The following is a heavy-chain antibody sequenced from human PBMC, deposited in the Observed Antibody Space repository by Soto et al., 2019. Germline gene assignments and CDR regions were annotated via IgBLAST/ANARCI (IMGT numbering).Heavy chain of an antibody. D-gene: IGHD1-1*01. CDR2: ISSTGTT. CDR1: GCSISRSSCY. V-gene: IGHV4-39*01. Sequence: PSETLSLTCTVSGCSISRSSCYWGWVRQSPGMGLEWIGSISSTGTTYYRPSLKGRVSIFVDTSTSQFSLSLTSMTAADTAVYYCVRHEDDGSATPENAFDIWGQGTLVTVSS. CDR3: VRHEDDGSATPENAFDI. J-gene: IGHJ3*02.